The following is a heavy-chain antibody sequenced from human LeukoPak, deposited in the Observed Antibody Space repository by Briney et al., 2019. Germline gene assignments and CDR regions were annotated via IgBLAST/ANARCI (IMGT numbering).Heavy chain of an antibody. V-gene: IGHV3-7*01. J-gene: IGHJ4*02. CDR3: MVTTRSGPFDY. CDR2: IKQDGSER. CDR1: GFTFSSYW. Sequence: GGSLRLSCAASGFTFSSYWMNWVRQVPGKGLEWVANIKQDGSERNYVDSVKGRFTISRDNAKNSLYLQMNSLRAEDTAVYYCMVTTRSGPFDYWGQGTLVTVSS. D-gene: IGHD4-17*01.